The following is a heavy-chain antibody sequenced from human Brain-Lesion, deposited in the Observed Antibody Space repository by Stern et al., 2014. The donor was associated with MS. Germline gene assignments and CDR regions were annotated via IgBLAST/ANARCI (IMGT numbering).Heavy chain of an antibody. Sequence: VHLVESGPGLVKPSQTLSLSCTVSGGSISSGGYYWSWIRQPAGKGLEWIGRIFNSGSTSYNPSLKGRVPISIATSKNQFSRRLNSMTAADTAVYYCARGRVVPGFQYYATDVWGQGTTVIVSS. D-gene: IGHD2-2*01. J-gene: IGHJ6*02. CDR2: IFNSGST. V-gene: IGHV4-61*02. CDR1: GGSISSGGYY. CDR3: ARGRVVPGFQYYATDV.